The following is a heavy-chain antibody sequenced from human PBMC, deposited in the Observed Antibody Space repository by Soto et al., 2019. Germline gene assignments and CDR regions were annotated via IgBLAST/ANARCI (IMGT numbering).Heavy chain of an antibody. J-gene: IGHJ4*02. Sequence: QVQLVQSGAEEKKPGASVKVSCKASGYTFTXXXXXXXXXXXXXXLEWMGWINDGNSNTKYSQKFQGRVTITRDTXXXXXXXXXXXXXXXXXXXXXXXXXXXXXXXXDYWGQGTLVTVSS. CDR1: GYTFTXXX. V-gene: IGHV1-3*05. CDR2: INDGNSNT. CDR3: XXXXXXXXXXDY.